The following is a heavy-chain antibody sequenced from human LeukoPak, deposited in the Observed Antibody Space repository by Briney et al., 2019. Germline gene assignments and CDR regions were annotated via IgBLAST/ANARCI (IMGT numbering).Heavy chain of an antibody. CDR1: GGSISSGSYY. V-gene: IGHV4-61*09. D-gene: IGHD6-19*01. J-gene: IGHJ3*02. CDR2: IYTSGST. CDR3: ARVIAVAGRAFDI. Sequence: PSQTLSLTCTVSGGSISSGSYYWTWIRQPAGKGLEWIGHIYTSGSTGYNPSLKSRVSISVDTSKNQFSLKLSSVTAADTAVYYCARVIAVAGRAFDIWGQGTMVTVSS.